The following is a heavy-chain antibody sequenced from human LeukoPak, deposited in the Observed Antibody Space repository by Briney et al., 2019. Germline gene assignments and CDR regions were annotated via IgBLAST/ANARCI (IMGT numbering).Heavy chain of an antibody. D-gene: IGHD6-13*01. J-gene: IGHJ4*02. V-gene: IGHV3-53*01. Sequence: GGSLRLSCAASGFTVSSNYMSWVRQAPGKGLEWVSVIYSGGSTYYADSVKGRFTISRDNSKNTLYLQMNSLRAEDTAVYYCARGSSRYYFDYWGQGTLVTVSS. CDR1: GFTVSSNY. CDR2: IYSGGST. CDR3: ARGSSRYYFDY.